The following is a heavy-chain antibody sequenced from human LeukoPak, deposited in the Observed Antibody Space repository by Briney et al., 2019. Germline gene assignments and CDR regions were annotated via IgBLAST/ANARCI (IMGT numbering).Heavy chain of an antibody. J-gene: IGHJ4*02. CDR2: ISGGGDNT. D-gene: IGHD4-17*01. Sequence: PGGSLRLSCAASGFTFSDYALHWVRQAPGRGLEWVSTISGGGDNTYYTDSVRGRFTISRDNSKNTLFLQMTSLIAGDTAVYYCAKTTSDYGDYRTYWGQGTLVTVSS. V-gene: IGHV3-23*01. CDR1: GFTFSDYA. CDR3: AKTTSDYGDYRTY.